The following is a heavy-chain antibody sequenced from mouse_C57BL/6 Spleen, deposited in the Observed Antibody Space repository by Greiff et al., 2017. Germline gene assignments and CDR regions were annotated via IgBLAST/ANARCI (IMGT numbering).Heavy chain of an antibody. J-gene: IGHJ3*01. CDR3: AREGNDCYFAY. V-gene: IGHV1-64*01. CDR1: GYTFTSYW. Sequence: QVQLQQPGAELVKPGASVKLSCKASGYTFTSYWMHWVKQRPGQGLEWIGMIHPNSGSTNYNEKFKNKATLTVDKSSSTAYMQLSSLTSEDSAVYYCAREGNDCYFAYWGQGTLVTVSA. D-gene: IGHD2-3*01. CDR2: IHPNSGST.